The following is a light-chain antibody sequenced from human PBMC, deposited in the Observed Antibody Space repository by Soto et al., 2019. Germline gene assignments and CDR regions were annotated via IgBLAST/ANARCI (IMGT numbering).Light chain of an antibody. J-gene: IGLJ1*01. V-gene: IGLV1-40*01. Sequence: QLVLTQPPSVSGAPGQRVTISCTGSSSNIGAGYHVHWYQQLPGTAPKLLIYGNSNRPSGVPDRFSGSKSGTSASLAITGLQTEDEADYYCQSFDSSLNGLYVFGTGTKLTVL. CDR3: QSFDSSLNGLYV. CDR2: GNS. CDR1: SSNIGAGYH.